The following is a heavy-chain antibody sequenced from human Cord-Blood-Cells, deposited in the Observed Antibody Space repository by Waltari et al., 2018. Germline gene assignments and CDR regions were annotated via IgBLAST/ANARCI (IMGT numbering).Heavy chain of an antibody. J-gene: IGHJ5*02. V-gene: IGHV3-74*01. CDR1: GFTFSSYW. Sequence: EVQLVESGGGLVQPGGSLRLYCAASGFTFSSYWMHWVRQAPWKGLVWVSLINSDGSSTSYADAVRCRFTISRDNAKNTLYLQMNSLRAEDTAVYYCARNWFDPWGQGTLVTVSS. CDR3: ARNWFDP. CDR2: INSDGSST.